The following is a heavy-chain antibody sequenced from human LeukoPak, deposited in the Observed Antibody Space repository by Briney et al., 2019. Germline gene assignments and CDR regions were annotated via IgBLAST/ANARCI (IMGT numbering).Heavy chain of an antibody. J-gene: IGHJ3*02. Sequence: PSETLSLTCTVSGGSISSHYWSWIRQPAGKGLEWIGRIYTSGSTNYNPSLKSRVTISVDTSKNQFSLKPSSVTAADTAVYYCAREKGYDFWSGYPPGAFDIWGQGTMVTVSS. V-gene: IGHV4-4*07. D-gene: IGHD3-3*01. CDR3: AREKGYDFWSGYPPGAFDI. CDR2: IYTSGST. CDR1: GGSISSHY.